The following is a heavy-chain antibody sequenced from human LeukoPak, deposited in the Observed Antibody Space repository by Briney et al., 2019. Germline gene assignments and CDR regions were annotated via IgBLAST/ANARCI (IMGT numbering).Heavy chain of an antibody. J-gene: IGHJ3*02. CDR2: ISGSGGST. D-gene: IGHD3-10*01. Sequence: GGSLRLSCAASGFTFSSYAMSWVRQAPGKGLERVSAISGSGGSTYYADSVKGRFTISRDNAKNSLYLQMNSLRAEDTAVYYCASYYGSGSYYTDAFDIWGQGTMVTVSS. CDR1: GFTFSSYA. CDR3: ASYYGSGSYYTDAFDI. V-gene: IGHV3-23*01.